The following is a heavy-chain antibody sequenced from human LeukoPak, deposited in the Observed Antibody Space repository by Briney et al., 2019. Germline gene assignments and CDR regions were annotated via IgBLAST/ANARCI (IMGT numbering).Heavy chain of an antibody. CDR3: ARGRPYSSSWYYYYYYMDV. CDR1: GGSFSGYY. Sequence: MTSETLSLTCAVYGGSFSGYYWSWIRQPPGKGLEWIGEINHSGSTNYNPSLKSRVTISVDTSKNQFSLKLSSVTAADTAVYYCARGRPYSSSWYYYYYYMDVWGKGTTVTVSS. V-gene: IGHV4-34*01. J-gene: IGHJ6*03. D-gene: IGHD6-13*01. CDR2: INHSGST.